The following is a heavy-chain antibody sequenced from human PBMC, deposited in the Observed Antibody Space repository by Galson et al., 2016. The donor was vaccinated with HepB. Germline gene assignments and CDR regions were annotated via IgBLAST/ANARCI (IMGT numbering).Heavy chain of an antibody. J-gene: IGHJ4*02. CDR2: ISANSGNT. D-gene: IGHD4-11*01. V-gene: IGHV1-18*04. CDR3: ARDVQFRFDY. Sequence: SVKVSCKASGYRFTTYGISWVRQAPGQGLEWLGWISANSGNTIYAQKFQDRVTMTRDTSASTVYMDLRSLRSDDTAVYYCARDVQFRFDYWGQGTLVIVSS. CDR1: GYRFTTYG.